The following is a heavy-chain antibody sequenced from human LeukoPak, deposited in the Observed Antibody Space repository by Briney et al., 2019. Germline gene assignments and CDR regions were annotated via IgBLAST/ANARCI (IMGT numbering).Heavy chain of an antibody. Sequence: GGSLRLSCAASGFTVSNSYVSWVRQAPGKGLEWVSGIYSGGSTYYRDSVKGRFTISRDNSKNTLYLQMNSLRAEDTAVYYCARDFSGALWFGEPRGQGTLVTVSS. CDR2: IYSGGST. V-gene: IGHV3-53*01. CDR3: ARDFSGALWFGEP. J-gene: IGHJ4*02. CDR1: GFTVSNSY. D-gene: IGHD3-10*01.